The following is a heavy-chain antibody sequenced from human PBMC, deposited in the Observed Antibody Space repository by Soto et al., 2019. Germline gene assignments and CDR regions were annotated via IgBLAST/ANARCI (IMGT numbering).Heavy chain of an antibody. V-gene: IGHV3-20*04. CDR2: VNWNGGST. J-gene: IGHJ4*02. CDR1: GFTFDDYG. D-gene: IGHD1-26*01. Sequence: EVQLVESGGGVLRPGGSLRLSCAASGFTFDDYGMSWARQAPGKGLDWVSGVNWNGGSTGYADSVKGRFTISRDNAKNSLYLQRNSLRAEDTAFYYCVRGASLNFDYWGQGTLVTVSS. CDR3: VRGASLNFDY.